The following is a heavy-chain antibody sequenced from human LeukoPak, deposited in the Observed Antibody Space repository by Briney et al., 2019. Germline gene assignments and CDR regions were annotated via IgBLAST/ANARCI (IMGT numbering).Heavy chain of an antibody. CDR2: ISAYNGNT. D-gene: IGHD3-10*01. Sequence: GASVKVSCKASGYTFTSYGISWVRQAPGQGLEWMGWISAYNGNTNYAQKLQGRVTMTTDTSTSTAYMELRSLRSDDTAVYYCARGVTGSGTVYYYYYMDVWGKGTTVTISS. CDR1: GYTFTSYG. V-gene: IGHV1-18*01. J-gene: IGHJ6*03. CDR3: ARGVTGSGTVYYYYYMDV.